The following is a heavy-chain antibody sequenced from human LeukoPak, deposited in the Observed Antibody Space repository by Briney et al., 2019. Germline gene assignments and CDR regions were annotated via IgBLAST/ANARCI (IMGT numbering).Heavy chain of an antibody. Sequence: ASVKVSCKASGYTFTGYYMHWVRQAPGQGLEWMGWINPNSGGTNYAQKFQGRVTMTRDTSIGTAYMELSRLRSDDTAVYYRTSGGFDSSGYYYLDYWGQGTLVTVSS. CDR2: INPNSGGT. D-gene: IGHD3-22*01. CDR3: TSGGFDSSGYYYLDY. V-gene: IGHV1-2*02. J-gene: IGHJ4*02. CDR1: GYTFTGYY.